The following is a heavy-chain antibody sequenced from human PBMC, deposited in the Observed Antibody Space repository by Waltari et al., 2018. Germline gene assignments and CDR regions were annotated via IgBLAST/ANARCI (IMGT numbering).Heavy chain of an antibody. J-gene: IGHJ6*03. V-gene: IGHV1-69*04. CDR2: IIPILGIA. CDR3: ARGWYSSSSVHPYYYYMDV. Sequence: QVQLVQSGAEVKKPGSSVKVSCKASGGTFSSYAISWVRQAPGQGLEWMGGIIPILGIANYAQKFQGRVTITADESTSTAYMELSSLRSEDTAVYYCARGWYSSSSVHPYYYYMDVWGKGTTVTVSS. CDR1: GGTFSSYA. D-gene: IGHD6-6*01.